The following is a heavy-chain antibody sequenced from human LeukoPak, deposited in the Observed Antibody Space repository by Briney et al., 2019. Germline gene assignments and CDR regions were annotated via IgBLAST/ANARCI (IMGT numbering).Heavy chain of an antibody. V-gene: IGHV3-7*01. CDR2: IKQDGSEQ. CDR3: AREGRWRYDILTGYFDY. D-gene: IGHD3-9*01. CDR1: GFSLSTYW. Sequence: GGSLRLSCAASGFSLSTYWMSWARQAPGKGLEWVANIKQDGSEQYYGDSVKGRFTISRDNANNSLFLQMDSLTAEDTAVYYCAREGRWRYDILTGYFDYWGQGILVTVSS. J-gene: IGHJ4*02.